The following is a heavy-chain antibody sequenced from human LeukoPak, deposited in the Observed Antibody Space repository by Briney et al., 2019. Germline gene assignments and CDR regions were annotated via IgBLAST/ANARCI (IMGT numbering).Heavy chain of an antibody. D-gene: IGHD2-21*01. CDR3: ARGLGGADY. V-gene: IGHV3-23*01. CDR1: GFTFSNYA. J-gene: IGHJ4*02. Sequence: GGSLRLSCAASGFTFSNYAMSWVRQAPGKGLEWVSGISGSGDITYSADSVKGRFTISRDNSKNTEYLQMNSLRAEDTAVYYCARGLGGADYWGQGTLVTVSS. CDR2: ISGSGDIT.